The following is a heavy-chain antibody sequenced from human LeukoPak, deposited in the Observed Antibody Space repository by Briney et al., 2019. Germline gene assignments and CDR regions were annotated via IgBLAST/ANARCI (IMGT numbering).Heavy chain of an antibody. CDR3: ARGVLRPYYFDL. J-gene: IGHJ2*01. CDR2: IHYTGAT. CDR1: GGTFRGYY. D-gene: IGHD6-6*01. V-gene: IGHV4-34*01. Sequence: SETPSLTCAVYGGTFRGYYWSWIRQPPGKGLEWIGEIHYTGATNYKLSLKSRVTISGDPSKNQVSLRVYSVTAADTAVYYCARGVLRPYYFDLWGRGTLVTVSS.